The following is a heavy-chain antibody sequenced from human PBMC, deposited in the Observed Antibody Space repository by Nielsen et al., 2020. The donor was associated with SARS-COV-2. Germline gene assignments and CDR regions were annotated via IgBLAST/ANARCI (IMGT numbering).Heavy chain of an antibody. V-gene: IGHV3-30-3*01. CDR3: ARGSGFDY. Sequence: GGSLRLSCAASGFTFSSYAMHWVRQAPGKGLEWVAVISYDGSNKYYADSVKGRFTISRDNSKNTLYLQMNSLRAEDTAVYYCARGSGFDYWGQGTLVTVSS. J-gene: IGHJ4*02. CDR1: GFTFSSYA. CDR2: ISYDGSNK.